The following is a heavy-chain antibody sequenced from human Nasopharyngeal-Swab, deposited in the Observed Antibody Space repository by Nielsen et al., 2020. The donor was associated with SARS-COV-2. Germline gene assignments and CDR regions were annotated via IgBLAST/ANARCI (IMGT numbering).Heavy chain of an antibody. CDR3: TTGGRWELRPIDY. D-gene: IGHD1-26*01. CDR1: GFNFSNAW. Sequence: GGALRLSCASSGFNFSNAWMSWVRQATGKGLEWVGHIKSKTDGGTTDYAAPVKGRFTISRDDSKNTLYLQMNSLKTEDTAVYYCTTGGRWELRPIDYWGQGTLVTVSS. CDR2: IKSKTDGGTT. V-gene: IGHV3-15*01. J-gene: IGHJ4*02.